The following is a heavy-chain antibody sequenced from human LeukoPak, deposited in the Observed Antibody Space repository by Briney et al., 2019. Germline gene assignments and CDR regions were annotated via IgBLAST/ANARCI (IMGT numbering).Heavy chain of an antibody. V-gene: IGHV4-59*01. CDR2: IYYSGSI. J-gene: IGHJ4*02. CDR3: ARERDYFDY. CDR1: GGSISSYY. Sequence: SETLSLTCTVSGGSISSYYWSWIRQPPGKGLEWIGYIYYSGSINYNPSLKSRVTISVDTSKNQFSLKLSSVTAADTAVYYCARERDYFDYWGQGTLVTVSS.